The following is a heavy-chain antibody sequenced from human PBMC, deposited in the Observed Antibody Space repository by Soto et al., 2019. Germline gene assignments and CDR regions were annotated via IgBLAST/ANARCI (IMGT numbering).Heavy chain of an antibody. J-gene: IGHJ4*02. V-gene: IGHV1-18*01. CDR1: GYTFTSYG. CDR3: AAGSEYSSSSYFDY. D-gene: IGHD6-6*01. CDR2: ISAYNGNT. Sequence: XSVKVSCKASGYTFTSYGISWVRQAPGQGLEWMGWISAYNGNTSYAQKLQGRVTMTTDTSTSTAYMELRSLRSDDTAVYYCAAGSEYSSSSYFDYWGQGTLVTVSS.